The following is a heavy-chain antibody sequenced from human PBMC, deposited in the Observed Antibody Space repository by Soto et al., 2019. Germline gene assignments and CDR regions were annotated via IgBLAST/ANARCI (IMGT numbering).Heavy chain of an antibody. J-gene: IGHJ4*02. Sequence: EVQLVESGGGLVQPGGSLRLSCAASGFTFSSYWMSWVRQAPGKGLEWVAHTRQDVGQEYYVDSVKGRFTISRDNAKNSLYLQMNSLRVEDTAVYYGARYPNPTVAGLPFDIWGQGTLVTVSS. CDR3: ARYPNPTVAGLPFDI. V-gene: IGHV3-7*03. D-gene: IGHD6-19*01. CDR1: GFTFSSYW. CDR2: TRQDVGQE.